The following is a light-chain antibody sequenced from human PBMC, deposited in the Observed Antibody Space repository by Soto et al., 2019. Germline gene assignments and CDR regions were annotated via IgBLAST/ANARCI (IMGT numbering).Light chain of an antibody. Sequence: EIVMTQSPATLSVSPGERATLSCRASQSVSSNLAWYQQKPGQTPRLLIYDTSTRATGVPARFSGSRSGTEFTLTINSLQSEDFAVYYCQRYNNWTLTFGRGTKVDIK. J-gene: IGKJ4*01. V-gene: IGKV3-15*01. CDR3: QRYNNWTLT. CDR2: DTS. CDR1: QSVSSN.